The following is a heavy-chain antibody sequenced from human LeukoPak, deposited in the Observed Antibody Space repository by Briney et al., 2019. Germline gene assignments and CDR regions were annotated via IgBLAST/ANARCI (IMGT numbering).Heavy chain of an antibody. V-gene: IGHV1-2*02. CDR3: ARDPYYYDSSGPRSDYYYYYYMDV. J-gene: IGHJ6*03. D-gene: IGHD3-22*01. Sequence: ASVKVSCKASGYSFTSYYMHWVRQAPGQGLEWMGWINPNSGGTNYAQKFQGRVTMTRDTSISTAYMELSRLRSDDTAVYYCARDPYYYDSSGPRSDYYYYYYMDVWGKGTTVTISS. CDR1: GYSFTSYY. CDR2: INPNSGGT.